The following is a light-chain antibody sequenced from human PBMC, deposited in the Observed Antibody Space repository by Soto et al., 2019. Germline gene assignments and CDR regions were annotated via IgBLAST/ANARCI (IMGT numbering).Light chain of an antibody. Sequence: EIVLTHSPATLSLSPVERATLSFSSSQSVSSYLAGYQQKPGPAPRLLIYDASNRATGIPARFSGSGSGTDFTLTIGSLEPEDFAVYYCQQFDDSVTCGQGAQLEIK. J-gene: IGKJ5*01. V-gene: IGKV3-11*01. CDR1: QSVSSY. CDR3: QQFDDSVT. CDR2: DAS.